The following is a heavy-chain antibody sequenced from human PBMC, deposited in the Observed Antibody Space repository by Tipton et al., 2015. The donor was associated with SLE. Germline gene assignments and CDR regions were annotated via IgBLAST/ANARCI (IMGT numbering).Heavy chain of an antibody. D-gene: IGHD3-16*01. CDR3: VGSYQGMD. CDR1: GFSFENYE. V-gene: IGHV4-59*01. CDR2: IHYSGNT. Sequence: LRLSCAASGFSFENYEMNWVRQAPGKGLEWIGYIHYSGNTDYSPSLQSRVTISIDTSKSQFSLTLKFVTAADTAVYYCVGSYQGMDWGQGTLVTVSS. J-gene: IGHJ4*02.